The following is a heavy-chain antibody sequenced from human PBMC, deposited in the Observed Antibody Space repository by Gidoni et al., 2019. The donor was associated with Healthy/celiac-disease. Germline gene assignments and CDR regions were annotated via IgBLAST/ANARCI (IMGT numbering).Heavy chain of an antibody. CDR3: AGLYIVATILDV. CDR2: IYYSGST. J-gene: IGHJ6*04. CDR1: GGSISSSSYY. V-gene: IGHV4-39*01. Sequence: QLQLQESGPGLVKPSATLSLTCTVSGGSISSSSYYWGWIRQPPGKGLEWIGSIYYSGSTYYNPSLKSRVTISVDTSKNQFSLKLSSVTAADTAVYYCAGLYIVATILDVWGKGTTVTVSS. D-gene: IGHD5-12*01.